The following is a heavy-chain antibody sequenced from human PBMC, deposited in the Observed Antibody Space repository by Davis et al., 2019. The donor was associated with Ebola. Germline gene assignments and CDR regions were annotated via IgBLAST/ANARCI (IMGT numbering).Heavy chain of an antibody. Sequence: GESLKISCAASGFTFSSYAMHWVRQAPGKGLEWVAVISYDGSNKYYADSVKGRFTISRDNAKNTLYLQMNSLRAEDTAVYYCARDRSGTSGWSPFDYWGQGSLVTVSS. J-gene: IGHJ4*02. CDR1: GFTFSSYA. V-gene: IGHV3-30-3*01. D-gene: IGHD6-19*01. CDR2: ISYDGSNK. CDR3: ARDRSGTSGWSPFDY.